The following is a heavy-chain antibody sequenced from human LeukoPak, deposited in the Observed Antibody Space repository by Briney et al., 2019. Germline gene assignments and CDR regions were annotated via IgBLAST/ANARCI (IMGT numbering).Heavy chain of an antibody. CDR1: GFTFSSYE. J-gene: IGHJ4*02. V-gene: IGHV3-48*03. CDR3: VRGGLLGY. Sequence: GGSLRLSCAGSGFTFSSYEMNWVRQAPGKGLEWVSYIDNSGETRYYADSVKGRFTISRDNAKDSLYLQMNSLRAEDTAVYYCVRGGLLGYWGQGTLVTVSS. CDR2: IDNSGETR. D-gene: IGHD2-15*01.